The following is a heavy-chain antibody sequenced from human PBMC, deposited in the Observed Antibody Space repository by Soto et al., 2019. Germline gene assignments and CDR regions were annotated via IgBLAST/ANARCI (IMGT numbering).Heavy chain of an antibody. Sequence: SVKVSCKASGGTFSSYAISWVRQAPGQGLEWMGGIIPIFGTANYAQKFQGRVTITADKSTSTAYMELSSLGSEDTAVYYCARDETPYYYDSSGSFDYWGQGTLVTVSS. CDR1: GGTFSSYA. CDR3: ARDETPYYYDSSGSFDY. V-gene: IGHV1-69*06. D-gene: IGHD3-22*01. J-gene: IGHJ4*02. CDR2: IIPIFGTA.